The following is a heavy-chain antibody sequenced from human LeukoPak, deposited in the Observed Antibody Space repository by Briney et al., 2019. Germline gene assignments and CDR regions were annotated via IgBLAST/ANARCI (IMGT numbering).Heavy chain of an antibody. CDR1: GFTFSNYA. Sequence: PGGSLRLSCAASGFTFSNYAMSWVRQAPGKGLEWVANIKQDGSEKYYVDSVKGRFTISRDNAKNSLYLQMNSLRAEDTAVYYCARTYSSGWYFDYWGQGTLVTVSS. CDR3: ARTYSSGWYFDY. D-gene: IGHD6-19*01. CDR2: IKQDGSEK. J-gene: IGHJ4*02. V-gene: IGHV3-7*01.